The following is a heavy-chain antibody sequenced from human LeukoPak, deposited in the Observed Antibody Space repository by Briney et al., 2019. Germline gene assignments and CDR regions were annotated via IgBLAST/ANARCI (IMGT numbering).Heavy chain of an antibody. J-gene: IGHJ4*02. CDR1: GGSISSYY. CDR3: ARVGHLAAAGTYDY. D-gene: IGHD6-13*01. CDR2: IFYSGSP. V-gene: IGHV4-59*08. Sequence: SSETPSLTCTVSGGSISSYYWSWIRQPPGKGLEWIGNIFYSGSPNYNPSLKRRVTISFDTSKNQFSLKLSSVTAADTAVYYCARVGHLAAAGTYDYWGQGTLVTVSS.